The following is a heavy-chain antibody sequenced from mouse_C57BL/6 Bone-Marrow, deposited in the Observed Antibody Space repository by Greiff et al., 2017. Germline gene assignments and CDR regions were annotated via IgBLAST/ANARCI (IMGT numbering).Heavy chain of an antibody. D-gene: IGHD3-1*01. CDR1: GYTFTSYW. V-gene: IGHV1-59*01. CDR3: ARGGYGGEGFAY. CDR2: IDPSDSTT. J-gene: IGHJ3*01. Sequence: QVQLQQPGAELVRPGPSVTLSCTASGYTFTSYWMHWVKQRPGQGLEWIGVIDPSDSTTNYNQKFKGKATLTVATSSSTAYMQLRSLTSEDSAGYYCARGGYGGEGFAYWGQGTLVTVSA.